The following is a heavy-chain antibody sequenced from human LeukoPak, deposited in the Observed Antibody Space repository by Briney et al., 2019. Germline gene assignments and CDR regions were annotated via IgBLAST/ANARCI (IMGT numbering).Heavy chain of an antibody. D-gene: IGHD2-15*01. CDR3: ARHIIYSGGRCSAYHSDY. CDR2: IYHSGST. CDR1: GGSIGSSSYY. Sequence: SETLSLTCTVSGGSIGSSSYYWGWIRQPPGKGLEWIGSIYHSGSTYYDPSLKSRVTISVDTSKNQFSLKLSSVTAAGTAVYYCARHIIYSGGRCSAYHSDYWGQGTLVTVSS. J-gene: IGHJ4*02. V-gene: IGHV4-39*01.